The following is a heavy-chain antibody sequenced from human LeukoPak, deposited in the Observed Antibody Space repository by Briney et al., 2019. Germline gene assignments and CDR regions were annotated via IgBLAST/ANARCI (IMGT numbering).Heavy chain of an antibody. D-gene: IGHD1-26*01. J-gene: IGHJ4*02. V-gene: IGHV3-74*01. CDR3: AKGGGSYFRFYFDY. CDR1: GFTFSSYW. CDR2: INSDGSST. Sequence: PGGSLRLSCAASGFTFSSYWMHWVRQAPGKGLVWVSRINSDGSSTSYADSVKGRFTISRDNAKNTLYLQMNSLRAEDTAVYYCAKGGGSYFRFYFDYWGQGTLVTVSS.